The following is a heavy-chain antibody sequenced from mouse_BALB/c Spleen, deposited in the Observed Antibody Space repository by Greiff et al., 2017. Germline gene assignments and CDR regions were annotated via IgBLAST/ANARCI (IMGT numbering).Heavy chain of an antibody. D-gene: IGHD2-4*01. Sequence: VQLQQSGPELVKPGASVKVSCKASGYAFTSYNMYWVKQSHGKSLEWIGYIDPYNGGTSYNQKFKGQATLTVDKSSSTAYMHLNSLTSEDSAVYYCAKGGLRQGHYFDYWGQGTTLTVSS. CDR2: IDPYNGGT. CDR1: GYAFTSYN. V-gene: IGHV1S135*01. J-gene: IGHJ2*01. CDR3: AKGGLRQGHYFDY.